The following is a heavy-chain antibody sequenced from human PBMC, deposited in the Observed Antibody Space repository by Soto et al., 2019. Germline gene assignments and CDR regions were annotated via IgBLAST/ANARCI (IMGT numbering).Heavy chain of an antibody. J-gene: IGHJ4*02. CDR3: ARDPSIVLVPAAADY. D-gene: IGHD2-2*01. Sequence: ASVKVSCKASGYTFTSYGISWVRQAPGQGLEWMGWISAYNGNTNYAQKLQGRVTMTTDTSTSTAYMELRSLRSDDTAVYYCARDPSIVLVPAAADYWGQGTLVTVSS. CDR1: GYTFTSYG. CDR2: ISAYNGNT. V-gene: IGHV1-18*01.